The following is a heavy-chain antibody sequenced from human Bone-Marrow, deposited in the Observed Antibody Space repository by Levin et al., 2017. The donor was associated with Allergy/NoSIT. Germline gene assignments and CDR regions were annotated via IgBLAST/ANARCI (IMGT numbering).Heavy chain of an antibody. CDR1: GGSISSSNW. V-gene: IGHV4-4*02. Sequence: SETLSLTCAVSGGSISSSNWWSWVRQPPGKGLEWIGEIYHSGSTNYNPSLKSRVTISVDKSKNQFSLKLSSVTAADTAVYYCARTYYYDSSGYSREGYFDLWGRGTLVTVSS. CDR3: ARTYYYDSSGYSREGYFDL. J-gene: IGHJ2*01. D-gene: IGHD3-22*01. CDR2: IYHSGST.